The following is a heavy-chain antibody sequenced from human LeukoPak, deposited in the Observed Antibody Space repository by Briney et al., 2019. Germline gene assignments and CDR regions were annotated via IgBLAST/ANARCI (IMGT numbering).Heavy chain of an antibody. D-gene: IGHD3-22*01. CDR1: GFTFSSYG. J-gene: IGHJ4*02. CDR2: IRYDGSNK. CDR3: AKAYYDSSGSDY. Sequence: GGSLRLSCVVSGFTFSSYGMHWVRQAPGKGLEWVAFIRYDGSNKYYADSVKGRFTISRDNSKNTLYLQMNSLRAEDTAVYYCAKAYYDSSGSDYWGQGTLVTVSS. V-gene: IGHV3-30*02.